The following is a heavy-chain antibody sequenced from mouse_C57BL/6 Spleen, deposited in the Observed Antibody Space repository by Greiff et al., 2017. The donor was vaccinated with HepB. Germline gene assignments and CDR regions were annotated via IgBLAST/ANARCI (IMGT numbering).Heavy chain of an antibody. CDR2: IDPSDSYT. CDR1: GYTFTSYW. J-gene: IGHJ3*01. V-gene: IGHV1-69*01. Sequence: QVQLKQPGAELVMPGASVKLSCKASGYTFTSYWMHWVKQRPGQGLEWIGEIDPSDSYTNYNQKFKGKSTLTVDKSSSTAYMQLSSLTSEDSAVYYCARIYDGYYQTFAYWGQGTLVTVSA. D-gene: IGHD2-3*01. CDR3: ARIYDGYYQTFAY.